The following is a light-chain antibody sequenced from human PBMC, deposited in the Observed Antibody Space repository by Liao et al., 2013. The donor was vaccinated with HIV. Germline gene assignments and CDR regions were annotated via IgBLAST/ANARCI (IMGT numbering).Light chain of an antibody. CDR2: QDN. V-gene: IGLV3-1*01. J-gene: IGLJ3*02. Sequence: SYELTQPPSVSVSPGQTASITCSGDTLGDRYVCWYQQRPGQSPILVIYQDNKRPSGIPERFSGSNSGNTATLTISRVEAEDEADYYCQVWDSSSDHPGVFGGGTKLTVL. CDR1: TLGDRY. CDR3: QVWDSSSDHPGV.